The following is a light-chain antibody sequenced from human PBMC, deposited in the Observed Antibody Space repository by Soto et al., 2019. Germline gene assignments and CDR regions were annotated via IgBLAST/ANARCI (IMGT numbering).Light chain of an antibody. J-gene: IGKJ1*01. CDR1: QSVSSSY. V-gene: IGKV3-20*01. Sequence: EMVLTQSPGTLSLSPGERATLSCRASQSVSSSYLAWYQQKPGQAPRLLIYGASSSDTGIPDRFSGSGSGTDFTLTIRRLEPEDFAVYYCQQYGSSPLVTFGQGTEVEIK. CDR2: GAS. CDR3: QQYGSSPLVT.